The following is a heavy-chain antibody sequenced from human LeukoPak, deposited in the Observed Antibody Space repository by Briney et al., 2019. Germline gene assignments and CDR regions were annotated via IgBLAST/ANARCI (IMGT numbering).Heavy chain of an antibody. Sequence: GESLKISCKGFGYSFTSYWIGWVRQMPGKGLEWMGIIYPGDSDTRYSPSFQGQVTISADKSISAAYLQWSSLKASDTAMYYCARRHYYDSSGYYGMDVWGQGTTVTVSS. CDR2: IYPGDSDT. CDR1: GYSFTSYW. CDR3: ARRHYYDSSGYYGMDV. V-gene: IGHV5-51*01. J-gene: IGHJ6*02. D-gene: IGHD3-22*01.